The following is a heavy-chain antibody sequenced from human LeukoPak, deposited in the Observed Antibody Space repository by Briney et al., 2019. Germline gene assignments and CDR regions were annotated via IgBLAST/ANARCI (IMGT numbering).Heavy chain of an antibody. D-gene: IGHD2-2*01. Sequence: ASVKVSCKASGYRFTSYDMHWVRQAPGQGLEWMGVINPSGGSTSYAQRFQGRVAMTRDTSTTTVYMEVNSLTSEDTAVYFCARDGPTAAPFDYWGQGTLVTVSS. CDR2: INPSGGST. CDR1: GYRFTSYD. CDR3: ARDGPTAAPFDY. J-gene: IGHJ4*02. V-gene: IGHV1-46*01.